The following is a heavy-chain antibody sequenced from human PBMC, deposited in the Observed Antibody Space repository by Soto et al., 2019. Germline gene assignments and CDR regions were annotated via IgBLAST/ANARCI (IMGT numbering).Heavy chain of an antibody. J-gene: IGHJ6*02. V-gene: IGHV4-31*03. CDR1: GISIISGNYY. CDR3: ARGSSTVFIIPYGMDV. CDR2: IYYSRNT. D-gene: IGHD4-4*01. Sequence: SETLSLTCTVSGISIISGNYYFICIRQHPWKGLEWIAYIYYSRNTYYNPSLKSRVTISVDTSENQFSLKLSSMTAADTAVYYCARGSSTVFIIPYGMDVWGQGTTVTSP.